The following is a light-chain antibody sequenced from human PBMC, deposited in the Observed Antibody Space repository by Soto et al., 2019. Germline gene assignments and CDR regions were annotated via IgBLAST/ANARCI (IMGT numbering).Light chain of an antibody. Sequence: EIVLTQSPATLSLSPGERATLSCRASQSVSSYLAWCPQKPGQAPRLLIYDASNRATGIPARFSGSGSGTDFTLTISSLEPEDFAVYYCQQRSNWPRTFGQGTKWISN. V-gene: IGKV3-11*01. CDR1: QSVSSY. CDR2: DAS. J-gene: IGKJ1*01. CDR3: QQRSNWPRT.